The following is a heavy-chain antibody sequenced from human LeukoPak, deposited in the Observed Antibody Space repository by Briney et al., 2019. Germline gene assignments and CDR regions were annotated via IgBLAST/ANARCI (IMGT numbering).Heavy chain of an antibody. J-gene: IGHJ5*02. CDR3: ARANMVRGVGSFFDRNWFDP. V-gene: IGHV1-69*13. Sequence: SVKVSCKASGGTFSSYAISWVRQAPGQGLEWMGGIIPIFGTSNYAQKFQGRVTITADESTSTAYMELSSLRSEDTAVYYCARANMVRGVGSFFDRNWFDPWGQGTLVTVSS. CDR2: IIPIFGTS. CDR1: GGTFSSYA. D-gene: IGHD3-10*01.